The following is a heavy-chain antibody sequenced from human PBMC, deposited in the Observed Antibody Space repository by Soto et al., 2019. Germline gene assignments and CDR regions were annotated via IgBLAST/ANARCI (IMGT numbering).Heavy chain of an antibody. CDR1: GYTFTSYD. D-gene: IGHD2-2*02. J-gene: IGHJ4*02. Sequence: ASVKVSCKASGYTFTSYDINWVRQATGQGLEWMGWMNPNSGNTGYAQKFQGRVTMTRDTSTSTVYMELSSLRSEDTAVYYCARGGLKLAINYWGQGTLVTVSS. V-gene: IGHV1-8*01. CDR3: ARGGLKLAINY. CDR2: MNPNSGNT.